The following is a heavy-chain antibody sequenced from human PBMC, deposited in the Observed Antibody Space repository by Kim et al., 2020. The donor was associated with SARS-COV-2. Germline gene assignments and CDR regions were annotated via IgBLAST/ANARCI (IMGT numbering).Heavy chain of an antibody. Sequence: GGSLRLSCAASGFTFSSYAMHWVRQAPGKGLEWVAVISYDGSNKYYADSVKGRFTISRDNSKNTLYLQMNSLRAEDTAVYYCARDNWNYFGYYYGMDVWGQGTTVTVSS. CDR3: ARDNWNYFGYYYGMDV. CDR2: ISYDGSNK. CDR1: GFTFSSYA. D-gene: IGHD1-7*01. V-gene: IGHV3-30-3*01. J-gene: IGHJ6*02.